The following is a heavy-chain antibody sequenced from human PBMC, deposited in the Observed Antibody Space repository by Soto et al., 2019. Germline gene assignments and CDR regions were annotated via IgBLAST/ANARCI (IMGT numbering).Heavy chain of an antibody. CDR2: IYHSGST. CDR1: GVSISSSNW. CDR3: ARVSGSYYYGMDV. Sequence: QVQLQESGPGLVKPSGTLSLTCAVSGVSISSSNWWSWVRQPPGKGLEWIGEIYHSGSTKYNPSLXSRVTISVDKSKNHFSLKLSSVTAADTAVYYCARVSGSYYYGMDVWGQGTTVTXSS. J-gene: IGHJ6*02. V-gene: IGHV4-4*02. D-gene: IGHD1-26*01.